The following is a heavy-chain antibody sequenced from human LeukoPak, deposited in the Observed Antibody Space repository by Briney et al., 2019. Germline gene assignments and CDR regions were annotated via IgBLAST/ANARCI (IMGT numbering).Heavy chain of an antibody. CDR3: ARDKSRTYGSADAFDI. Sequence: SETLSLTCAVSGGSISSSNWWSWVRQPPGKGLEWIGEIYHSGSTNYNPSLKSRVTMSVDTYKNQFSLKLSSVTAADTAVYYCARDKSRTYGSADAFDIWGQGTMVTVSS. CDR1: GGSISSSNW. CDR2: IYHSGST. D-gene: IGHD3-10*01. J-gene: IGHJ3*02. V-gene: IGHV4-4*02.